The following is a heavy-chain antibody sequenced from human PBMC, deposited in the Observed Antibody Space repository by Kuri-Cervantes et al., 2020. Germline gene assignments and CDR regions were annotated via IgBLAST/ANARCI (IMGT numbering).Heavy chain of an antibody. D-gene: IGHD6-6*01. Sequence: GESLKIYWAASGFTCSSYAMHWVRQAPGKGLEWVAVISYDGSNKYYADSVKGRFTISRENSKNTLYLQMNSLRAEDTAVYYCARAKRYSSSSDVVYYYGMDVWGQGTTVTVSS. CDR1: GFTCSSYA. CDR3: ARAKRYSSSSDVVYYYGMDV. V-gene: IGHV3-30-3*01. J-gene: IGHJ6*02. CDR2: ISYDGSNK.